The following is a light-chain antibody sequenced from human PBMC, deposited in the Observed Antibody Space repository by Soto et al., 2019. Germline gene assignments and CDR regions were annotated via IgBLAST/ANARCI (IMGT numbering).Light chain of an antibody. CDR2: GAS. Sequence: EIVMTQSPATLSVSPGARAPLSCRARQSVSSNLAWYQQKPGQAPRLLIYGASTRATGIPARFSGSGSGTEFTLTISSLEPEDFAVYYCQQRSNWPPWTFGQGTKVDIK. CDR3: QQRSNWPPWT. V-gene: IGKV3-15*01. CDR1: QSVSSN. J-gene: IGKJ1*01.